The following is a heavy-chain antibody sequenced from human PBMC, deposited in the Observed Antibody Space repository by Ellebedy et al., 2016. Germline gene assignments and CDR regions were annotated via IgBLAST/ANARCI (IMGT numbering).Heavy chain of an antibody. CDR3: ARQRGGSGWDAAFDI. J-gene: IGHJ3*02. D-gene: IGHD6-19*01. V-gene: IGHV4-61*05. CDR1: GGSISSSSYY. CDR2: IYYSGST. Sequence: SETLSLTCTVSGGSISSSSYYWGWIRQPPGKGLEWIGYIYYSGSTNNNPSLKSRVTISVDTSKNQFSLKLSSVTAADTAVYYCARQRGGSGWDAAFDIWGRGTMVTVAS.